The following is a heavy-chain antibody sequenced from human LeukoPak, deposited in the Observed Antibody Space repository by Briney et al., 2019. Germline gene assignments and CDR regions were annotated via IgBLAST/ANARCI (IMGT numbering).Heavy chain of an antibody. CDR3: ASSLLYFRSTGRTERRNGDF. J-gene: IGHJ4*01. V-gene: IGHV3-7*01. CDR2: IKEDGSEK. Sequence: PGGSLRLSCAASGFTFSRYWMSWVRQAPGKGLEWVANIKEDGSEKYYVGSVKGRFTISRDNAKNSLYLQMNSMRAEDTAVYYCASSLLYFRSTGRTERRNGDFWGHGTLVTVSS. CDR1: GFTFSRYW. D-gene: IGHD2-8*02.